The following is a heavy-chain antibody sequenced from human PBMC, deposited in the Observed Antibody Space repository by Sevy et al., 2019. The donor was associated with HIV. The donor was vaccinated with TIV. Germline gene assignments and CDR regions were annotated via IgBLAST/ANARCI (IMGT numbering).Heavy chain of an antibody. CDR2: ISSSSSTI. V-gene: IGHV3-48*02. CDR3: ARDPRFHIVVVTAVGGYGMDV. D-gene: IGHD2-21*02. CDR1: GFIFSSYS. J-gene: IGHJ6*02. Sequence: GGSLRLSCAASGFIFSSYSMNWVRQAPGKGLEWVSYISSSSSTIYYADSVKGRFTISRDNAKNSLYLQMNSLRDEDTAVYYCARDPRFHIVVVTAVGGYGMDVWGQWTTVTVSS.